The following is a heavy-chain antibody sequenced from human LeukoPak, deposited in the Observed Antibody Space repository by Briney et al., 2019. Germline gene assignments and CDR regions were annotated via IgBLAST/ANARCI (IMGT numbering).Heavy chain of an antibody. V-gene: IGHV4-59*01. CDR3: ARLKYYYDSSGYRAGYFQH. Sequence: PSETLSLTCTVSGGSISSYYWSWIRQPPGKGLEWIGYIYYSGSTNYNPSLKSRVTISVYTSKNQFSLKLSSVTAADTAVYYCARLKYYYDSSGYRAGYFQHWGQGTLVTVSS. J-gene: IGHJ1*01. CDR2: IYYSGST. CDR1: GGSISSYY. D-gene: IGHD3-22*01.